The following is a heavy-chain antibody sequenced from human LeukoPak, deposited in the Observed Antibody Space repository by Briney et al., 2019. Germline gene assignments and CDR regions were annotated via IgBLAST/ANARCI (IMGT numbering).Heavy chain of an antibody. V-gene: IGHV3-48*03. CDR3: ARVQYTSNYYYFGMDV. Sequence: GGSLRLSCAASGFSLSSYEMNWVRQAPGKGLEWVSYISISGSTIYYADSVKGRFTISRDNAKNSLYLQMNSLRAEDTAVYYCARVQYTSNYYYFGMDVWGQGTTVTVSS. D-gene: IGHD6-13*01. CDR1: GFSLSSYE. J-gene: IGHJ6*02. CDR2: ISISGSTI.